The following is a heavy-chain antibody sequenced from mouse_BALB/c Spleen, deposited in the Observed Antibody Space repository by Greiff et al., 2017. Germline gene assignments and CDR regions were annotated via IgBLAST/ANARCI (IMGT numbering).Heavy chain of an antibody. J-gene: IGHJ3*01. CDR1: GFTFSSFG. CDR3: AREDGSSLFAY. Sequence: EVMLMESGGGLVQPGGSRKLSCAASGFTFSSFGMHWVRQAPEKGLEWVAYISSGSSTIYYADTVKGRFTISRDNPKNTLFLQMTSLRSEDTAMYYCAREDGSSLFAYWGQGTLVTVSA. V-gene: IGHV5-17*02. D-gene: IGHD1-1*01. CDR2: ISSGSSTI.